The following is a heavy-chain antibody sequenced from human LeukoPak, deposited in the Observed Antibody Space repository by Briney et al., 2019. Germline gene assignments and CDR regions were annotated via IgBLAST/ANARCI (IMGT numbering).Heavy chain of an antibody. J-gene: IGHJ6*02. CDR2: IYYSGST. V-gene: IGHV4-59*01. D-gene: IGHD6-13*01. Sequence: SETLSLTCTVSGGSISSYCWSWIRQPPRQGLELVGYIYYSGSTNYNPSLKRRVTISVDTSKHQFCLKLSSVTAADTAVYYCARDTPAATPGYYGMDVWGQGTTVTVSS. CDR1: GGSISSYC. CDR3: ARDTPAATPGYYGMDV.